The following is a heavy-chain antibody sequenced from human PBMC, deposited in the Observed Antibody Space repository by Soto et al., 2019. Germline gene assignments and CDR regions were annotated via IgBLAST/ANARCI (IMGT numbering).Heavy chain of an antibody. D-gene: IGHD2-15*01. CDR3: ARDLVVTQYGMDV. CDR2: IKQDGSEK. CDR1: GFTFSSYW. J-gene: IGHJ6*02. Sequence: EVQLVESGGGLVQPGGSLRLSCAASGFTFSSYWMSWVRQAPGKGLEWVANIKQDGSEKYYVDSVKGRFTISRDNAKNSLYLQMNSLRAEDTAVYYCARDLVVTQYGMDVWGQGTTVTVSS. V-gene: IGHV3-7*01.